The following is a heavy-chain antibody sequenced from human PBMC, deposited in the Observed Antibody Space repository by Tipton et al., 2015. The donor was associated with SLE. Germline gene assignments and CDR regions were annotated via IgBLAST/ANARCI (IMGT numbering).Heavy chain of an antibody. CDR1: GGSFSSSSYY. Sequence: TLSLTCTVSGGSFSSSSYYWGWIRQPPGKGLEWIGSIHYSGSTSYNPSLKSRVTTSVDTSKQQFSLKLSSVTAADTAVYYCGGNPIAIVAAWFDPWGQGTLVTVSS. CDR2: IHYSGST. V-gene: IGHV4-39*01. CDR3: GGNPIAIVAAWFDP. J-gene: IGHJ5*02. D-gene: IGHD6-25*01.